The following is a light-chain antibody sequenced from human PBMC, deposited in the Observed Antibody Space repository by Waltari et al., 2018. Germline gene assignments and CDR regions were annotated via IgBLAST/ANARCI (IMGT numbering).Light chain of an antibody. V-gene: IGLV1-44*01. CDR2: RNN. CDR1: SSNIGSNL. Sequence: QTVLTQPPSASGTPGQRVTISGSGSSSNIGSNLVNWYQQLPGTAPKLLVYRNNQRPSGVPDRFSGSKSGTSASLAISGLQSEDEADYYCAAWDDSLSGKVFGGGTKLTVL. J-gene: IGLJ3*02. CDR3: AAWDDSLSGKV.